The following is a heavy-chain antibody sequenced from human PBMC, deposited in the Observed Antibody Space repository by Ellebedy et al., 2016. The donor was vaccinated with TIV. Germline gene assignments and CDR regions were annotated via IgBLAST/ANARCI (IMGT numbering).Heavy chain of an antibody. D-gene: IGHD2-8*01. CDR2: VRYDGTTK. CDR1: GFTFSTFG. V-gene: IGHV3-30*02. Sequence: LSLTCAASGFTFSTFGMHWVRQAPGKGLEWVAFVRYDGTTKYHADSVKGRFTISRDNSKNTLFLQMNTLRLEDTAVYYCVKEGNGDVWGQGTTVTVSS. CDR3: VKEGNGDV. J-gene: IGHJ6*02.